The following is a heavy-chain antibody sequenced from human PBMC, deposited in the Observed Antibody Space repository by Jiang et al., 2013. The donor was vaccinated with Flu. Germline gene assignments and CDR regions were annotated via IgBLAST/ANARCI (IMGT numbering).Heavy chain of an antibody. D-gene: IGHD6-19*01. CDR2: ISGGGGTI. CDR1: GFTFSTFS. Sequence: LVESGGGLVQPGESLRLSCAASGFTFSTFSASWVRQAPGKGLEWISYISGGGGTIHYAASVRGRFTVSRDNAKKSLYLQMNSLRAEDTAVYYCARGTYSSDNNWFDSWGQGTPVTVSP. J-gene: IGHJ5*01. CDR3: ARGTYSSDNNWFDS. V-gene: IGHV3-48*01.